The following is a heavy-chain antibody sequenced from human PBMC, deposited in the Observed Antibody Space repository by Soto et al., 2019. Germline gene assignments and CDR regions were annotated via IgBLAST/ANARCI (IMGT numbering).Heavy chain of an antibody. CDR3: ARASRIVGATWDY. D-gene: IGHD1-26*01. CDR1: GGTFSSYT. Sequence: SVKVSCKASGGTFSSYTISWVRQAPGQGLEWMGRIIANHGKTNYAQKFQGRVTMTTDKSTSTAHMELSSLRSDDTAVYYCARASRIVGATWDYWGQGTLVTVS. V-gene: IGHV1-69*08. J-gene: IGHJ4*01. CDR2: IIANHGKT.